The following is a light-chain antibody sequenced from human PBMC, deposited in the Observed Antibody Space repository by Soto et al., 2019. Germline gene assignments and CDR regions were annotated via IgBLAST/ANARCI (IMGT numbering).Light chain of an antibody. CDR1: QSISSY. CDR2: AAS. CDR3: QQSYSTPYT. V-gene: IGKV1-39*01. J-gene: IGKJ2*01. Sequence: DIQMTQSPSSLSASVGDRVTITCRASQSISSYLNWYQQKPGKAPKLLIYAASSLQSGVPSRFSCSGSGTDFTLTISSLQPEDFATYYCQQSYSTPYTFGQGTKREIK.